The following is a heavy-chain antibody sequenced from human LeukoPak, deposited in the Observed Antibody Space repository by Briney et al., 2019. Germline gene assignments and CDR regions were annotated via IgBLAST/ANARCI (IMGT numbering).Heavy chain of an antibody. D-gene: IGHD3-22*01. J-gene: IGHJ4*02. CDR2: IYYSGST. V-gene: IGHV4-30-4*01. CDR3: ARVWDYYDSSGYFDY. CDR1: GGSISSGDYY. Sequence: PSETLSLTCTVSGGSISSGDYYWSWIRQPPGKGLEWIGYIYYSGSTYYNPSLKSRVTISVDTSKNQVSLKLSSVTAADTAVYYCARVWDYYDSSGYFDYWGQGTLVTVSS.